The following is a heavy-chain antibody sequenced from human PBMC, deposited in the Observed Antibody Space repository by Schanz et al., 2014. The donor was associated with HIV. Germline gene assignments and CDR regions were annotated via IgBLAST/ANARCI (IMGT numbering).Heavy chain of an antibody. CDR1: GFMFSSYG. D-gene: IGHD3-16*01. V-gene: IGHV3-23*01. CDR3: ARGNDFFGGVPDY. J-gene: IGHJ4*02. Sequence: EVQVLESGGGLVQPGGSLRLSCAASGFMFSSYGMSWVRQAPGKGLEWVSIVSSGGSRTYYADSLKGRFTISRDNSKNTVYLHMKGLRAEDTAVYYCARGNDFFGGVPDYWGQGTLVSVSS. CDR2: VSSGGSRT.